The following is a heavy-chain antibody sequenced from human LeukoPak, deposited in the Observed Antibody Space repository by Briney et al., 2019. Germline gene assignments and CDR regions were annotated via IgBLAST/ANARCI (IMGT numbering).Heavy chain of an antibody. J-gene: IGHJ4*02. CDR2: INPSGGST. CDR3: ARVKRVAVAGTGPFDY. CDR1: GYTFTSYY. Sequence: GASVKVSCKASGYTFTSYYIHWVRQAPGQGLEWMGIINPSGGSTSYAQKFQGRVTMTRDTSTSTVYMELSSLRSEDTAVYYCARVKRVAVAGTGPFDYWGQGTLVTVSS. D-gene: IGHD6-19*01. V-gene: IGHV1-46*01.